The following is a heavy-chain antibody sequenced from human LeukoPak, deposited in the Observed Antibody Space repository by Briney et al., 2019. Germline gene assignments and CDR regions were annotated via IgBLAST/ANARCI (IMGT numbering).Heavy chain of an antibody. CDR1: GGSISSNSFY. V-gene: IGHV4-39*01. CDR2: IYYSGST. CDR3: GHSGIYYLFDY. J-gene: IGHJ4*02. Sequence: SETLSLTCTVSGGSISSNSFYWGWIRQPPGKGLEWIVSIYYSGSTYYNPSLKSRVTISVDTSKNQFSLKLRPVTAADTAVYYCGHSGIYYLFDYWGQGSLVTVSS. D-gene: IGHD1-26*01.